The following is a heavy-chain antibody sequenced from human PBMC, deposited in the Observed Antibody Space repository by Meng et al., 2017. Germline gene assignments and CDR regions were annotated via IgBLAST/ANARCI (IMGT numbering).Heavy chain of an antibody. CDR3: ASSGYSYGYRFDY. Sequence: QGRLQQWGSGLLKPSGTLSLPCAVYGGAFSGYYWSWIRQPPGKGLEWIGEINHSGSTNYNPSLKSRVTISVDTSKNQFSLKLSSVTAADTAVYYCASSGYSYGYRFDYWGQGTLVTVSS. J-gene: IGHJ4*02. CDR2: INHSGST. V-gene: IGHV4-34*01. CDR1: GGAFSGYY. D-gene: IGHD5-18*01.